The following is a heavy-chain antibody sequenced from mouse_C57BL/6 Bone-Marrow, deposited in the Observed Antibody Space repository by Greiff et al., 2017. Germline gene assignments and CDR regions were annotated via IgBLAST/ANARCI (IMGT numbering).Heavy chain of an antibody. V-gene: IGHV1-52*01. D-gene: IGHD1-1*01. CDR1: GYTFTSYW. CDR2: IDPSDSET. Sequence: QVQLKQPGAELVRPGSSVKLSCKASGYTFTSYWMHWVKQRPIQGLEWIGNIDPSDSETHYNQKFKDKATLTVDKSSSTAYMQLSSLTSEDSAVYYCARAAGYYGSSLDYWGQGTTLTVSS. J-gene: IGHJ2*01. CDR3: ARAAGYYGSSLDY.